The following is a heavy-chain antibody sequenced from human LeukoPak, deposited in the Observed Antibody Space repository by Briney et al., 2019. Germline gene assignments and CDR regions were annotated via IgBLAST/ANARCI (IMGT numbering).Heavy chain of an antibody. CDR3: AKSVTADP. V-gene: IGHV3-48*01. J-gene: IGHJ5*02. CDR2: ISSSSSTI. D-gene: IGHD2-21*02. Sequence: GGSLRLSCAASGFTFSSYSMNWVRQAPGKGLEWVSYISSSSSTIYYADSVKGRFAISRDNSKNTLYLQMHSLRAEDTAVYYCAKSVTADPWGQGTLVTVSS. CDR1: GFTFSSYS.